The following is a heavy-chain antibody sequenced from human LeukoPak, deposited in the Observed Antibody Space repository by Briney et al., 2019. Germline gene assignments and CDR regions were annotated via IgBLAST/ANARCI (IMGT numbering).Heavy chain of an antibody. Sequence: PGGSLRLSCAASGFSVSSNYMSWVRQAPGKGLEWVAVMYSGGRTYYADSVKGRFIISRDNSKNTLYLQVNSLRPEDTAVYYCTRAFYFDSSDYLGDWYFDLWGRGTLVTVSA. CDR1: GFSVSSNY. V-gene: IGHV3-66*02. J-gene: IGHJ2*01. CDR2: MYSGGRT. D-gene: IGHD3-22*01. CDR3: TRAFYFDSSDYLGDWYFDL.